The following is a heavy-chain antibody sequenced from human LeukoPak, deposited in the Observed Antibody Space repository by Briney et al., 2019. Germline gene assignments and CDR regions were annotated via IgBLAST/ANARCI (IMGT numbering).Heavy chain of an antibody. V-gene: IGHV1-2*02. J-gene: IGHJ2*01. CDR3: ARDTTVTSYYWYFDL. CDR1: GYTFTGYH. CDR2: INPHSGGT. Sequence: ASVKVSCKASGYTFTGYHMHWVRQAPGQGLEWMGWINPHSGGTNYAQKFQGRVTMTRDTSISTAYMELSRLRSDDTAVYYCARDTTVTSYYWYFDLWGRGTLVTVSS. D-gene: IGHD4-17*01.